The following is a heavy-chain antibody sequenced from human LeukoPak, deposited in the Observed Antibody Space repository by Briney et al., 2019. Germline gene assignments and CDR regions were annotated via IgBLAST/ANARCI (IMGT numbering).Heavy chain of an antibody. V-gene: IGHV3-11*01. Sequence: GGSLRLSCAASGFTFSDYYMSWIRQAPGKGLEWVSYISSSGSTIYYADSVKGRFTISRDNAKNSLYLQMNSLRAEDTAVYYCAKTVTVTTSAFDIWGQGTMVTVSS. CDR1: GFTFSDYY. CDR2: ISSSGSTI. J-gene: IGHJ3*02. CDR3: AKTVTVTTSAFDI. D-gene: IGHD4-17*01.